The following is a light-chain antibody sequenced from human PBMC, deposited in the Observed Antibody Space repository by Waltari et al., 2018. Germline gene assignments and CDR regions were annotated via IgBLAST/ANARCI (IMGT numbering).Light chain of an antibody. J-gene: IGKJ4*01. V-gene: IGKV1-5*03. CDR3: QQYNRYLLT. CDR2: EAS. Sequence: DIQMTQSPSTLSASVGDRVTITCRASQSIGNSLAWYQQKPGKAPKVVLYEASSLESGVPSRFSGSGSGTDFTLTINSLQPDDFATYYCQQYNRYLLTFGGGTKVEIK. CDR1: QSIGNS.